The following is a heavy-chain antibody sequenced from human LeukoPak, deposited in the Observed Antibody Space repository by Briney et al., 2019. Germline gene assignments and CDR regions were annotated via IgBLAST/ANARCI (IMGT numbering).Heavy chain of an antibody. D-gene: IGHD3-9*01. CDR2: ISSSSSYI. J-gene: IGHJ4*02. Sequence: GGSLRLSCAASGFTFSSYSMNWVRQAPGKGLEWVSSISSSSSYIYYADSVKGRFTISRDNAKNSLYLQMNSLRAEDTAVYYCAKDGGPYYDILTGLDYWGQGTLVTVSS. CDR3: AKDGGPYYDILTGLDY. CDR1: GFTFSSYS. V-gene: IGHV3-21*01.